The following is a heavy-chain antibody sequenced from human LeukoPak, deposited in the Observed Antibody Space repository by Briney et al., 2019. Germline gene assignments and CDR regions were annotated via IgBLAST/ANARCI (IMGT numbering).Heavy chain of an antibody. Sequence: GGSLRLSCAASGFTFSSYTMNWVRQAPGKGLEWVSSISTSDTYIYYADSVKGRFTISRDNAKNSLYLQMNSLRAEDTAVYYCARRYCSSTTCDTFDCWGQGTLVTVSS. CDR1: GFTFSSYT. D-gene: IGHD2-2*01. J-gene: IGHJ4*02. CDR2: ISTSDTYI. CDR3: ARRYCSSTTCDTFDC. V-gene: IGHV3-21*01.